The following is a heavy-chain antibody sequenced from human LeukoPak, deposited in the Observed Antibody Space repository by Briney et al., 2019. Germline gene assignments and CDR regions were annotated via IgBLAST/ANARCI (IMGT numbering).Heavy chain of an antibody. V-gene: IGHV3-53*05. CDR2: IYSGGST. CDR3: AKKGADTRTGGAVDY. J-gene: IGHJ4*02. Sequence: GGSLRLSCAASGFTVSSNYMSWVRQAPGKGLEWVSVIYSGGSTYYADSVKGRFTISRDNSRNTLYLQKNSLRSDDTAVYYCAKKGADTRTGGAVDYCGQGTLVTVSS. D-gene: IGHD1-14*01. CDR1: GFTVSSNY.